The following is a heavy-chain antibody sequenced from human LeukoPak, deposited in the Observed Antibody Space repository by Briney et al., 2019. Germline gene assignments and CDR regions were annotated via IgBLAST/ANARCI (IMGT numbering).Heavy chain of an antibody. Sequence: SETLSLTCSVSGGAISSSSYYWGWIRQPPGKGLEWIGSISYSGYTYYNPSLKSRVTISVDTSKNQFSLKLSSVTAADTAVYYCARGGSVYGSGSYYKGAYYYYYMDVWGKGTTVTVSS. CDR3: ARGGSVYGSGSYYKGAYYYYYMDV. CDR1: GGAISSSSYY. V-gene: IGHV4-39*01. D-gene: IGHD3-10*01. J-gene: IGHJ6*03. CDR2: ISYSGYT.